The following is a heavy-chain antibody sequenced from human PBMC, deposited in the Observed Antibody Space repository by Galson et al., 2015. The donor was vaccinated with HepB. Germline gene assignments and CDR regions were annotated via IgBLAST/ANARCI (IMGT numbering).Heavy chain of an antibody. J-gene: IGHJ6*02. Sequence: QSGAEVKKPGESLRISCKGSGYTFTSYYMHWVRQAPGQGLEWMGIINPSGGSTSYAQKFQGRVTMTRDTSTSTVYMELSSLRSEDTAVYYCARPGDTDYYYYGMDVWGQGTTVTVSS. CDR1: GYTFTSYY. CDR3: ARPGDTDYYYYGMDV. V-gene: IGHV1-46*03. CDR2: INPSGGST. D-gene: IGHD5-18*01.